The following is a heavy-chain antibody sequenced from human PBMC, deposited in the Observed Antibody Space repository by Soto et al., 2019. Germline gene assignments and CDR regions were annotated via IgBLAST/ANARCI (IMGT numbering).Heavy chain of an antibody. CDR2: IFYSGDT. CDR1: GASVNTGDYY. J-gene: IGHJ1*01. CDR3: VGTGTTDDF. D-gene: IGHD1-7*01. V-gene: IGHV4-30-4*01. Sequence: VQLQGSGPGIVKPSQTLSLTCSVSGASVNTGDYYWSYIRQPPGKGLEWLGYIFYSGDTYYNPSLKSRATISLNTSRNQFSLTLTSVTGADTAVYYCVGTGTTDDFWGQGTLVTVTS.